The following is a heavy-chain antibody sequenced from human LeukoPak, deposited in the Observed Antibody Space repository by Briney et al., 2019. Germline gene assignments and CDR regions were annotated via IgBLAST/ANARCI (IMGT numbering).Heavy chain of an antibody. V-gene: IGHV3-23*01. D-gene: IGHD5-18*01. CDR1: GFTFNRYA. J-gene: IGHJ4*02. Sequence: GGSLRLSCAASGFTFNRYAMSWVRQAPGKGLEWVSAISGSGGSTYYADSVKGRFTISRDNSENIVYLQMNNLRVEDTAVYYCAGRPTGYSSGYIHWGQGTLVTVSS. CDR3: AGRPTGYSSGYIH. CDR2: ISGSGGST.